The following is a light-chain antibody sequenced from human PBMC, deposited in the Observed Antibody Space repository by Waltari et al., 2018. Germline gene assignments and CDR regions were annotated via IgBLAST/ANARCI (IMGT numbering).Light chain of an antibody. Sequence: QSVLTQPPSVSGAPGQRVTISCTGSSPNIGAGYDVPWYQQLPGTAPKLLIYGNSNRPSGVPDRFSGSKSGTSASLAITGLQAEDEADYYCQSYDSSLSGSNVFGTGTKVTVL. CDR2: GNS. CDR1: SPNIGAGYD. V-gene: IGLV1-40*01. CDR3: QSYDSSLSGSNV. J-gene: IGLJ1*01.